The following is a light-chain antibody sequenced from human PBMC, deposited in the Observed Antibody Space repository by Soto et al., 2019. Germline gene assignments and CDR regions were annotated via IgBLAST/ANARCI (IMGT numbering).Light chain of an antibody. Sequence: ELVWTQSPRTRSLSPGGRDLLSCRASQSVSSYLAWYQQKPGQAPRLLIYGASSRATDIPDRFSVSGSGTDFTLTISTREPDEFAVYYCQQYGASPQTFGQGTKVDI. J-gene: IGKJ1*01. V-gene: IGKV3-20*01. CDR2: GAS. CDR1: QSVSSY. CDR3: QQYGASPQT.